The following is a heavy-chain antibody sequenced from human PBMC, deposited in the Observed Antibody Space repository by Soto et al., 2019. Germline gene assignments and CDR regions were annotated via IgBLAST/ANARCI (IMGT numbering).Heavy chain of an antibody. CDR1: GFTVSSNY. Sequence: EVQLVESGGGLVQPGGSLRLSCAASGFTVSSNYMSWVRQAPGKGLEWVSVIYSGGSTYYADSVKGRFTISRHNSKNTLYLQMNILRAEDTAVYYCARGPIIQEDWYFDLWGRGTLVTVSS. V-gene: IGHV3-53*04. D-gene: IGHD3-10*01. J-gene: IGHJ2*01. CDR2: IYSGGST. CDR3: ARGPIIQEDWYFDL.